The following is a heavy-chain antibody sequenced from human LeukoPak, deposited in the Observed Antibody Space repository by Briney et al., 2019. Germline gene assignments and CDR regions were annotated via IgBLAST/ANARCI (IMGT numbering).Heavy chain of an antibody. CDR2: IYYSGST. Sequence: SETLSLTRTVSGGSISSISYYWGWIRQPPGKGLEWIGSIYYSGSTYYNPSLKSRVTISVDTSKNQFSLKLSSVTAADTAVYYCARQSLFGGPDDYWGQGTLVTVSS. V-gene: IGHV4-39*01. CDR1: GGSISSISYY. CDR3: ARQSLFGGPDDY. J-gene: IGHJ4*02. D-gene: IGHD3-16*01.